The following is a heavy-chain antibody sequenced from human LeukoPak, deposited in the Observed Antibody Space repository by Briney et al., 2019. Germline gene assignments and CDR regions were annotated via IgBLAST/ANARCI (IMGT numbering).Heavy chain of an antibody. CDR3: ARDGLLGYFDY. CDR1: GFTFSSYG. Sequence: GGSLRLSCAAYGFTFSSYGMHLVRQAPGKGLEWVAVISYDGSNKYYADSVKGRFTISRDNSKNTLYLQMNSLRAEDTAVYYCARDGLLGYFDYWGQGTLVTVSS. J-gene: IGHJ4*02. V-gene: IGHV3-30*03. CDR2: ISYDGSNK. D-gene: IGHD1-26*01.